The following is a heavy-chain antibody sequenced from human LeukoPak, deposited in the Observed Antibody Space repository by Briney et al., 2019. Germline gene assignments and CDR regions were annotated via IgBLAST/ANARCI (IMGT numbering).Heavy chain of an antibody. CDR1: GFTFSTYA. CDR2: IGGSGVGT. J-gene: IGHJ4*02. V-gene: IGHV3-23*01. Sequence: GGSLRLSCAASGFTFSTYAMSWVRQAPGKGLEWVSAIGGSGVGTYYADSVKGRFTISRDNSQNTLSLQMNSLRAEDTAVYYCARDPVNGDYFDYWGQGTLVTVSS. CDR3: ARDPVNGDYFDY. D-gene: IGHD3-10*01.